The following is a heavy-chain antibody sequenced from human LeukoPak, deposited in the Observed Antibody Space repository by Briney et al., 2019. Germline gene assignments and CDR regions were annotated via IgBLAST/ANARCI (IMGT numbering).Heavy chain of an antibody. Sequence: ASVKVSCKVSGYTLTELSMHWVRQAPGKGLEWMGGFDPEDGETIYAQKFQGRVTMTEDTSTDTAYMELSSLRSEDTAVYYCAPRSTFDYGDPTRPFDYWGQGTLVTVSS. CDR1: GYTLTELS. CDR2: FDPEDGET. J-gene: IGHJ4*02. CDR3: APRSTFDYGDPTRPFDY. V-gene: IGHV1-24*01. D-gene: IGHD4-17*01.